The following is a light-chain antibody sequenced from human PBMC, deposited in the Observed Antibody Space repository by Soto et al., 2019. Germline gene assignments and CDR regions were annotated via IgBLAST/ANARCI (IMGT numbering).Light chain of an antibody. Sequence: LTQPASVSGSPGQSITIFCTGTSSDVGGYNYVSWYQQHPGKAPKLMIYEVSNRPSGVSNRFSGSKSGNTASLTISGLQAEDEADYYCSSYTSSSAYVFGTGTKVTVL. CDR1: SSDVGGYNY. CDR3: SSYTSSSAYV. V-gene: IGLV2-14*01. J-gene: IGLJ1*01. CDR2: EVS.